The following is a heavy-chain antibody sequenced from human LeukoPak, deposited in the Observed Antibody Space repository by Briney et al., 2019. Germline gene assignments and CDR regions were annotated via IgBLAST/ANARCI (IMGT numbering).Heavy chain of an antibody. V-gene: IGHV1-18*01. CDR1: GYTFTSYG. D-gene: IGHD3-22*01. J-gene: IGHJ4*02. CDR2: ISAYNGNT. CDR3: ARDFEETYYYDSSGYLGPNFDY. Sequence: ASVKVSCKASGYTFTSYGISWVRQAPGRGVEWMGWISAYNGNTNYAQKLRGRVTMTTDTSTSAAYMELRSLRSDDTAVYYCARDFEETYYYDSSGYLGPNFDYWGQGTLVTVSS.